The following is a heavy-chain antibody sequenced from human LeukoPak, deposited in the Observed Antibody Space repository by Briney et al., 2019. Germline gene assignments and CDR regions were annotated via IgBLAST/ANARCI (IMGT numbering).Heavy chain of an antibody. V-gene: IGHV1-2*02. Sequence: ASVKVSCKASGYTFNDYYLHWVRHAPGQGLQWLGWINPKSGGTNYAQEGRVTMTTDTSTSTAYLDLTRLTSDDTAVYYCARDIFCTGLSCAAKHSYYYMDVWGKGTTVTVSS. CDR2: INPKSGGT. J-gene: IGHJ6*03. CDR1: GYTFNDYY. D-gene: IGHD2-8*02. CDR3: ARDIFCTGLSCAAKHSYYYMDV.